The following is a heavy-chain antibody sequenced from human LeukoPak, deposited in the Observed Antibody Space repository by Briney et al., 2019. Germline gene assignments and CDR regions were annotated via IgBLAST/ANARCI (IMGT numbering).Heavy chain of an antibody. CDR2: IYPGDSDT. D-gene: IGHD2-21*02. V-gene: IGHV5-51*01. J-gene: IGHJ4*02. CDR1: GYSFTSYW. Sequence: GESLKISCMGSGYSFTSYWIGWVRQMPGKGLEWMGIIYPGDSDTRYSPSFQGQVTISADKSISTAYLQWSSLKASDTAMYYCARLNIVVVTAIGYYFDYWGQGTLVTVSS. CDR3: ARLNIVVVTAIGYYFDY.